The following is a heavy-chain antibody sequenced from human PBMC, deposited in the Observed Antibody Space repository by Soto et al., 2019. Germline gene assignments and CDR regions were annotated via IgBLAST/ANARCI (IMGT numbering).Heavy chain of an antibody. J-gene: IGHJ4*02. CDR1: GGSITNYY. Sequence: SETLSLTCSVSGGSITNYYWTLIRQPPGKGLEWIGYIYYTGSTNYNPSLKSRVTISLDTSKTQFSLKLRSVTAADTAVYYCARSGSGWSDFDYWGQGFLVTVSS. D-gene: IGHD6-19*01. V-gene: IGHV4-59*08. CDR3: ARSGSGWSDFDY. CDR2: IYYTGST.